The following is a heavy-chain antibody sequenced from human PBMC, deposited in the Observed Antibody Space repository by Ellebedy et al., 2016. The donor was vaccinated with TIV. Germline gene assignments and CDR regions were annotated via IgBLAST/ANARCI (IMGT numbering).Heavy chain of an antibody. D-gene: IGHD3-16*01. V-gene: IGHV3-30-3*01. Sequence: GESLKISCAASGFTFSSYAMHWVRQAPGKGLEWVAVISYDGSNKYYADSVKGRFTISRDNSKNTLYLQMNSLRAEDTAVYYCARSGGVDVWGQGTTVTVSS. J-gene: IGHJ6*02. CDR1: GFTFSSYA. CDR2: ISYDGSNK. CDR3: ARSGGVDV.